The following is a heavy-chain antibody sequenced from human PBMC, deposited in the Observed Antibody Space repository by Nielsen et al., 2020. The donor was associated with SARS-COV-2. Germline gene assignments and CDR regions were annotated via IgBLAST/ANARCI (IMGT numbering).Heavy chain of an antibody. V-gene: IGHV3-9*01. Sequence: GGSLRLSCATSGFTFDDYAMHWVRQVPGKGLEWVSGISWNSGSIGYADSVKGRFTISRDNAKNSLYLQMNSLRAEDTALYYCATLYSSSWYSPADYWGQGTLVTVSS. D-gene: IGHD6-13*01. CDR1: GFTFDDYA. CDR3: ATLYSSSWYSPADY. J-gene: IGHJ4*02. CDR2: ISWNSGSI.